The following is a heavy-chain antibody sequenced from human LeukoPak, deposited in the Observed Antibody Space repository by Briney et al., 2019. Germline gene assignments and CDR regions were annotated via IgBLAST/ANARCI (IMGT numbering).Heavy chain of an antibody. D-gene: IGHD3-22*01. CDR2: IYYSGST. CDR1: GGSTSSYY. J-gene: IGHJ4*02. V-gene: IGHV4-59*01. CDR3: ARSSDYYGGYFDY. Sequence: SETLSLTCTVSGGSTSSYYWNWIRQPPGKGLEWIGYIYYSGSTNYNPSLKSRVTVSVDTSKNQFSLKLSSVTAADTAVYYCARSSDYYGGYFDYWGQGTLVTVSS.